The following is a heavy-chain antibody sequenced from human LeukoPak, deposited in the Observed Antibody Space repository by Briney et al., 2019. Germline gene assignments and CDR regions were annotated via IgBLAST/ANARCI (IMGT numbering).Heavy chain of an antibody. CDR1: GFSLSTPKMR. J-gene: IGHJ4*02. V-gene: IGHV2-70*04. CDR3: ARSTYCGGDCPFDY. CDR2: IDWGDDK. D-gene: IGHD2-21*02. Sequence: SGPTLLNPTQTLTLTCTFSGFSLSTPKMRVSWIRQPPGKALEWLAPIDWGDDKFYSTSLKTRLTISKDTTKNQVVLTMTNMDPVDTATYYCARSTYCGGDCPFDYWGQGTLVTVSS.